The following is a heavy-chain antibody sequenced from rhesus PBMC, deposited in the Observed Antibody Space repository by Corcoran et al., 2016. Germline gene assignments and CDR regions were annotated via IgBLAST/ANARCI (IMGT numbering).Heavy chain of an antibody. J-gene: IGHJ4*01. CDR3: ARDSEYTFFDY. CDR2: ISPGNVTT. V-gene: IGHV1-200*01. Sequence: QVQLVQSGAEVKKPGASVKLSCKPSGNTFTGSSNNWVRQAPGQGLEWMGWISPGNVTTVYAQKFQGRLTLTRDTSTTTVYMELGSLRSEDTAVYYCARDSEYTFFDYWGQGVLVTVSS. D-gene: IGHD6-25*01. CDR1: GNTFTGSS.